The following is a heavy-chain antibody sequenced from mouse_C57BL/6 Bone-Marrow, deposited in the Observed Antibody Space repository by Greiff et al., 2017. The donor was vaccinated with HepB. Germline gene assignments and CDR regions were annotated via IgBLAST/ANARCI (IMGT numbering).Heavy chain of an antibody. V-gene: IGHV7-3*01. CDR2: IRNKANGYTT. CDR3: ARSPGFAMDY. Sequence: EVKLMESGGGLVQPGGSLSLSCAASGFTFTDYYMSWVRQPPGKALEWLGFIRNKANGYTTEYSASVKGRFTISRDNSQSILYLQMNALRAEDSATYYCARSPGFAMDYWGQGTSVTVSS. D-gene: IGHD1-2*01. J-gene: IGHJ4*01. CDR1: GFTFTDYY.